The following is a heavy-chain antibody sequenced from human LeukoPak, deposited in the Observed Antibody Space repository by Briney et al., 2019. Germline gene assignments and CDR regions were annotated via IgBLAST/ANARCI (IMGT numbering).Heavy chain of an antibody. CDR1: GGTFSSYA. D-gene: IGHD6-19*01. Sequence: SVKVSCKASGGTFSSYAISWVRQAPGQGLEWVRGIIPIFGTANYAQKFQGRVTITADESTSTAYMELSSLRSEDTAVYYCARGRDSGWYDWFDPWGQGTLVTVSS. CDR2: IIPIFGTA. V-gene: IGHV1-69*01. CDR3: ARGRDSGWYDWFDP. J-gene: IGHJ5*02.